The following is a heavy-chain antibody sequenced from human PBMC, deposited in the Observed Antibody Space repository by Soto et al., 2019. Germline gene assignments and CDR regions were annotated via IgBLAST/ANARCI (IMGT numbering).Heavy chain of an antibody. CDR3: ARDIVVVVAATDYYYYYGMDV. D-gene: IGHD2-15*01. CDR2: IKQDGSEK. Sequence: LRLSCAASGFTFSSYWMSWVRQAPGKGLEWVANIKQDGSEKYYVDSVKGRFTISRDNAKNSLYLQMNSLRAEDTAVYYCARDIVVVVAATDYYYYYGMDVWGQGTTVTVSS. CDR1: GFTFSSYW. J-gene: IGHJ6*02. V-gene: IGHV3-7*01.